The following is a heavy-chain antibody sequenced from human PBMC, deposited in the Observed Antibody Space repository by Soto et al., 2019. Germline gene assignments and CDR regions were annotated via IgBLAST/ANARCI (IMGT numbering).Heavy chain of an antibody. V-gene: IGHV3-30-3*01. D-gene: IGHD6-13*01. CDR1: GFTFSSYA. J-gene: IGHJ4*02. CDR3: ARGYSSSSAAFDY. Sequence: QVQLVESGGGVVQPGRSLRLSCAASGFTFSSYAMHWVRRAPGKGLEWVAIISYDASNKYYADSVKGRFTISRDNSKSTLYLQMNSLRTEDTAVYYCARGYSSSSAAFDYWGQGTLVTVSS. CDR2: ISYDASNK.